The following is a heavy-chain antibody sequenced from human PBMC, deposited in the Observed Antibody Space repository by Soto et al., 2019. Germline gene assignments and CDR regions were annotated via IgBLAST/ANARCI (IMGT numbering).Heavy chain of an antibody. V-gene: IGHV3-30-3*01. Sequence: GGSLRLSCAASGFTFSSYAMHWVRQAPGKGLEWVAVISYDGSNKYYADSVKGRFTISRDNSKNTLYLQMNSLRAEDTAVYYCARDSGGGDSGSDYWGQGTLVTVSS. CDR2: ISYDGSNK. J-gene: IGHJ4*02. D-gene: IGHD2-21*02. CDR1: GFTFSSYA. CDR3: ARDSGGGDSGSDY.